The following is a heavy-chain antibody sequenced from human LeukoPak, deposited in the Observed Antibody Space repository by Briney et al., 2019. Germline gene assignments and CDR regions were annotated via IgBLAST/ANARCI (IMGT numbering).Heavy chain of an antibody. CDR2: INPNSGGT. CDR3: ARGPRAHDAFDI. V-gene: IGHV1-2*06. CDR1: GYTFTGYY. J-gene: IGHJ3*02. Sequence: ASVKVSCKASGYTFTGYYMHWVRQAPGQGLEWMGRINPNSGGTNYARKFQGRVTMTRDTSISTAYMELSRLRSDDTAVYYCARGPRAHDAFDIWGQGTMVTVSS. D-gene: IGHD5-24*01.